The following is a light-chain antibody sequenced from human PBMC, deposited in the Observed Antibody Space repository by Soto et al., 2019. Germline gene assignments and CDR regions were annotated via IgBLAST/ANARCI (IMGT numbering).Light chain of an antibody. V-gene: IGLV2-14*01. CDR3: SSYTTSSIWV. J-gene: IGLJ3*02. Sequence: QYALTQPRSVSGSPGQSVTISCTGTSSDVGGYNYVSWYQQHPGKAPKLMIYEVSNRPSGVSNRFSGSKSANTASLTISGLQAEDEAAYYCSSYTTSSIWVFGGGTKLTVL. CDR1: SSDVGGYNY. CDR2: EVS.